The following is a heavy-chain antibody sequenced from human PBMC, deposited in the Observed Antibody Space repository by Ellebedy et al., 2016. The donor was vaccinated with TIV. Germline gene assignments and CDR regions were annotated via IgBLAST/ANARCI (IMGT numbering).Heavy chain of an antibody. Sequence: ASVKVSCKASGYTFTSYFIYWVRQAPGQGLEWMGVINPIGGSTTYAQKFQGRVAMARDTSTSTVYMELSRLRSEDTAVYYCVRDLSTADYRDYWGQGTLVTVSS. V-gene: IGHV1-46*01. D-gene: IGHD4-11*01. CDR1: GYTFTSYF. CDR2: INPIGGST. J-gene: IGHJ4*02. CDR3: VRDLSTADYRDY.